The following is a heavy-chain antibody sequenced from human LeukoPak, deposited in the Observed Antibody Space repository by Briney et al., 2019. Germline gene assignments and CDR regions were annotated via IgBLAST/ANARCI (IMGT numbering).Heavy chain of an antibody. CDR1: GFTFSSYA. Sequence: GGSLRLSCAASGFTFSSYAMSWVRQAPGKGLEWVSAISGSGGSTYYADSVKGRFTTSRDNSKNTLYLQMNSLRAEDTAVYYCAKTYSSGWDFDYWGQGTLVTVSS. D-gene: IGHD6-19*01. V-gene: IGHV3-23*01. J-gene: IGHJ4*02. CDR3: AKTYSSGWDFDY. CDR2: ISGSGGST.